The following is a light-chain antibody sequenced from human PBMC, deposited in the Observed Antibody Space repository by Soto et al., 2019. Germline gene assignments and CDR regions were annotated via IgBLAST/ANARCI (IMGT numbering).Light chain of an antibody. V-gene: IGLV2-14*01. Sequence: QSVLTQPASVSGSPGQSVTMSCTGANSDVGGYNYVSWYQHYPGEAPKLLIYDVTNRPSGVSTRFSASKSGSTASLTISGLQAEDEADYYCSSYTSENTLVFGGGTKVTVL. CDR1: NSDVGGYNY. CDR3: SSYTSENTLV. CDR2: DVT. J-gene: IGLJ2*01.